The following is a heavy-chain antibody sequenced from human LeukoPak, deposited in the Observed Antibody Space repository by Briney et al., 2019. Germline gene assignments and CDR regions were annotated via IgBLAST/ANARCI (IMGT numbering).Heavy chain of an antibody. CDR2: IYYSGST. V-gene: IGHV4-59*01. J-gene: IGHJ6*03. CDR3: ASFYCSGGSCYQYFSYYYMDV. Sequence: SETLSLTCTVSGGSISSYYWSWIRQPPGKGLEWIGYIYYSGSTNYNPSLKSRVTISVDTSKNQFSLKLSSVTAADTAVYYCASFYCSGGSCYQYFSYYYMDVWGKGTTVTISS. CDR1: GGSISSYY. D-gene: IGHD2-15*01.